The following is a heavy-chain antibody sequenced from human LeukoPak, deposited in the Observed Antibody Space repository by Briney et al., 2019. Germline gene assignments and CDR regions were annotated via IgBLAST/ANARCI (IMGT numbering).Heavy chain of an antibody. J-gene: IGHJ4*02. CDR1: GFTFSSCG. CDR2: IGPTGTDR. Sequence: GGSLRLSXAASGFTFSSCGFNWVCQAPGKGVEWVSSIGPTGTDRYYADSVRGRFTISRDNAKNSMYLQMDSLRDEDTAVYYCATETIGRHYDYWGQGTLLTVSS. CDR3: ATETIGRHYDY. D-gene: IGHD1-14*01. V-gene: IGHV3-21*01.